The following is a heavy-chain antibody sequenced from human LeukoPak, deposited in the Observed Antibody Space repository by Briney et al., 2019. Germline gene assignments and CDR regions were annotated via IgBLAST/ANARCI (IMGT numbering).Heavy chain of an antibody. J-gene: IGHJ4*02. D-gene: IGHD3-16*01. CDR1: GGSFSGFS. CDR2: ISHGGIT. Sequence: SETLSLTCAVYGGSFSGFSWSWVRQPPGEGLEWIGEISHGGITNYNPSLKSRVTISVDTSKNQFSLKLSSVTAADTAVYYCARLALTNTGDHGYWGQGTLVTVSS. CDR3: ARLALTNTGDHGY. V-gene: IGHV4-34*01.